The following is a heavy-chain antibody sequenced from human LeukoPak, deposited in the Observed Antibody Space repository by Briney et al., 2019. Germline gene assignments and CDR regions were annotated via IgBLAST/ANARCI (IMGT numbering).Heavy chain of an antibody. Sequence: GGSLRLSCAASGFTFSSYGMHWVRQAPGKGLEWVAVISYDGSNKYYADSVKGRFTISRDNSKSTLYLQMNSLRAEDTAVYYCAKDSPFFDYWGQGTLVTVSS. V-gene: IGHV3-30*18. CDR2: ISYDGSNK. J-gene: IGHJ4*02. CDR1: GFTFSSYG. CDR3: AKDSPFFDY.